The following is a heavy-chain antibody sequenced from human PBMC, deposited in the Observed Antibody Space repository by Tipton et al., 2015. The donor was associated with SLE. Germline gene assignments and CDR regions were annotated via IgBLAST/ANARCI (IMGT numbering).Heavy chain of an antibody. CDR1: GGSISSSSYY. V-gene: IGHV4-39*07. CDR2: IYYSGST. CDR3: AGVSRDAFEI. D-gene: IGHD5/OR15-5a*01. Sequence: TLSLTCTVSGGSISSSSYYWGWIRQPPGKGLEWIGIIYYSGSTYYNPSLKSRVTISVDTSKNQFSLKLSSVTAADTAVYYCAGVSRDAFEIWGQGTMVTVSS. J-gene: IGHJ3*02.